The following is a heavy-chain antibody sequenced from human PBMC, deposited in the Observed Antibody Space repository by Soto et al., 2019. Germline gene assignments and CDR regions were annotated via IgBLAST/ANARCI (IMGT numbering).Heavy chain of an antibody. CDR2: IKEDGSEK. Sequence: EVQLVESGGGLVQPGGSLRVSCAASGFTFSSYGMTWVRQAPGKGLEWVANIKEDGSEKYYVDSVKGRFTISRDNAKNSLYLQMNILRAEDTATYYCARRGYSGSYWEYWGHGTLVTVSS. CDR1: GFTFSSYG. J-gene: IGHJ4*01. CDR3: ARRGYSGSYWEY. V-gene: IGHV3-7*01. D-gene: IGHD1-26*01.